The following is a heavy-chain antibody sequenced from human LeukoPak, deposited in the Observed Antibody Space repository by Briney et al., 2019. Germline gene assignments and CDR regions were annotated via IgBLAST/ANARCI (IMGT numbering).Heavy chain of an antibody. V-gene: IGHV3-15*01. D-gene: IGHD6-13*01. CDR1: GFPFSSYV. J-gene: IGHJ4*02. CDR2: IKNKRDGGTP. CDR3: TTGYASNWYV. Sequence: GGSLRLSCAASGFPFSSYVMHWVRQAPGKGLEWVGHIKNKRDGGTPDYAAPVKGRFTISRDDSKTTVYLQMNSLKTEDTAVYYCTTGYASNWYVWGQGTLVTVSS.